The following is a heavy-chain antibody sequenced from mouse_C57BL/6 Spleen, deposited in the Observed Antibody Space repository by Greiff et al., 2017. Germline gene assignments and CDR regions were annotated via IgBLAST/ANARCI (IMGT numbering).Heavy chain of an antibody. CDR1: GFNIKNTY. CDR2: IAPANGNT. V-gene: IGHV14-3*01. Sequence: VQLKESVAELVRPGASVKLSCTASGFNIKNTYMHWVKQRPEQGLAWIGRIAPANGNTKYAPKFQGKATITADTSSNTAYLQLSSLTSEDTAIXYCALYYYGSSSFFDYWGQGTTLTVSS. J-gene: IGHJ2*01. D-gene: IGHD1-1*01. CDR3: ALYYYGSSSFFDY.